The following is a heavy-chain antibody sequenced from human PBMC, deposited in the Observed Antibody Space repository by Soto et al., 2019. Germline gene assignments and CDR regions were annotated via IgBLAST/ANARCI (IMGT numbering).Heavy chain of an antibody. CDR3: ARGGAAAATNYYYYYYGMDV. CDR2: IIPIFGTA. V-gene: IGHV1-69*13. CDR1: GGTFSSYA. Sequence: SVKVSCKASGGTFSSYAISWVRQAPGQGLEWMGGIIPIFGTANYAQKFQGRVTITADESTSTAYMELSSLRSEDTAVYYCARGGAAAATNYYYYYYGMDVWGQGTTVTVSS. J-gene: IGHJ6*02. D-gene: IGHD6-13*01.